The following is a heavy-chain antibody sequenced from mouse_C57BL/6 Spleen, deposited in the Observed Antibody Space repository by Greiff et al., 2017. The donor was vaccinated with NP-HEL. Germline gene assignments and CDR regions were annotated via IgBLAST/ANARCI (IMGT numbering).Heavy chain of an antibody. Sequence: QVQLQQPGTELVKPGASVKLSCKASGYTFTSYWMHWVKQRPGQGLEWIGNINPSNGGTNYNEKFKSKATLTVDKSSSTAYMQLSSLTSEDSAVYYCARRGYGSSSYYYAMDYWGQGTSVTVSS. CDR1: GYTFTSYW. CDR2: INPSNGGT. V-gene: IGHV1-53*01. D-gene: IGHD1-1*01. J-gene: IGHJ4*01. CDR3: ARRGYGSSSYYYAMDY.